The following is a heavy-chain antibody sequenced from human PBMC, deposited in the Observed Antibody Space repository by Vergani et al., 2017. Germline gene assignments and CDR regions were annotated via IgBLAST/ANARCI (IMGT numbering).Heavy chain of an antibody. CDR3: ARDRRFWSGYYGGGPNWFDP. J-gene: IGHJ5*02. CDR1: GGSISSSNW. D-gene: IGHD3-3*01. V-gene: IGHV4-4*02. CDR2: IYHSGST. Sequence: QVQLQESGPGLVKPSGTLSLTCAVSGGSISSSNWWSWVRQPPGKGLEWIGEIYHSGSTNYNPSLKSRVTISVDTSKNQFSLKLSSVTAADTAVYYCARDRRFWSGYYGGGPNWFDPWGQGTLVTVSS.